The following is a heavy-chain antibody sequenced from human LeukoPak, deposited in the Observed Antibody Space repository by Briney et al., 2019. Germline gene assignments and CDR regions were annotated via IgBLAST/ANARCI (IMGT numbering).Heavy chain of an antibody. V-gene: IGHV4-38-2*02. CDR1: GYSISGAYY. CDR2: IFQSVGT. J-gene: IGHJ4*02. Sequence: SETLSLTCTVSGYSISGAYYWGWIRQPPGKGLEWIGTIFQSVGTYYNPSLKSRVTTSVDTSKNQFSLKLSSVTAADTAVYYCARNNSNGFDFWSQGTLVTVSS. D-gene: IGHD6-19*01. CDR3: ARNNSNGFDF.